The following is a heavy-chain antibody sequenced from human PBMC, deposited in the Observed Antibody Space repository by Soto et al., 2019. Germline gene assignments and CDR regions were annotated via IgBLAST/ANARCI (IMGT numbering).Heavy chain of an antibody. D-gene: IGHD2-2*01. CDR2: INPSGGST. CDR3: ARDNCSSTSCPFFDY. Sequence: ASVKVSCKASGYTFTSYYMHWVRQAPGQGLEWMGIINPSGGSTSYAQKFQGRVTMTRDTSTSTVYMELSSLRSEDTAVYYCARDNCSSTSCPFFDYWGQGTLVTVSS. V-gene: IGHV1-46*01. J-gene: IGHJ4*02. CDR1: GYTFTSYY.